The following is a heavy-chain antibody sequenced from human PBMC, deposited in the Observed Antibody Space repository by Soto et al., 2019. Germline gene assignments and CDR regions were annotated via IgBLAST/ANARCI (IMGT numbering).Heavy chain of an antibody. CDR1: GFTFGDYY. CDR2: ISSTGSGI. J-gene: IGHJ6*02. D-gene: IGHD2-2*02. CDR3: AKEARTPAAIGEYYHYYGMDV. Sequence: GGSLRLSCAASGFTFGDYYMSWIRQGPGRGLEWVSYISSTGSGIYDADSVKGRFTISRDNAKNSLFLQMNSLRAQDTAVYYCAKEARTPAAIGEYYHYYGMDVWGQGTTVTVSS. V-gene: IGHV3-11*01.